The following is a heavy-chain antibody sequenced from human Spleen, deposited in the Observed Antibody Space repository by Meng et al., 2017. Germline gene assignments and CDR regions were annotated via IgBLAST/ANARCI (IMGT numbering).Heavy chain of an antibody. CDR1: GYNFKSYG. CDR2: INPKSGDT. D-gene: IGHD6-13*01. J-gene: IGHJ4*02. V-gene: IGHV1-2*06. CDR3: ARDEDISAAGKLFGDY. Sequence: QFQLVHTGAKGKEPGASVKFSCKASGYNFKSYGFTWVRQVAGQGLEWVGRINPKSGDTHYAQRFQGRVTMTGDTSISTAYMELSGLRSDDTAMYYCARDEDISAAGKLFGDYWGQGTLVTVSS.